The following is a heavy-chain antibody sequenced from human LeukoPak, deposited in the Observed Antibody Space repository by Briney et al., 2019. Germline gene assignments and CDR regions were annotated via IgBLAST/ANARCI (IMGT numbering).Heavy chain of an antibody. J-gene: IGHJ4*02. CDR3: AKAPLGHCTSTNCYSFDY. Sequence: PGGSLRLSCAASGFIFSHYAMSWVRQAPGKGLEWVSAISGGGGTTYYADSVKGRFTISRDNFQNTLYLQMNSLRAEETAVYYCAKAPLGHCTSTNCYSFDYWGQGTLVTVSS. V-gene: IGHV3-23*01. D-gene: IGHD2-2*01. CDR2: ISGGGGTT. CDR1: GFIFSHYA.